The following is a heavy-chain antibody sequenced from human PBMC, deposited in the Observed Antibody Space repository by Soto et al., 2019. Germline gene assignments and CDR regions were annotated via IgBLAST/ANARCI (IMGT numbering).Heavy chain of an antibody. Sequence: GGALRLSCAASWFTLSSYWVHWVPQAPGKGLVWVSRITSDGSSTTYADSVKGRFTISRDNAKNTLYLQMNSLRAEDTAVYYCARGGLERRLDYWGQGTLVTVSS. V-gene: IGHV3-74*03. J-gene: IGHJ4*02. D-gene: IGHD1-1*01. CDR3: ARGGLERRLDY. CDR1: WFTLSSYW. CDR2: ITSDGSST.